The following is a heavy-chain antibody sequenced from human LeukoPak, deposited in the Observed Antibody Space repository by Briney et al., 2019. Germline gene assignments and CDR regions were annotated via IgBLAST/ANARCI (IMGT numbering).Heavy chain of an antibody. D-gene: IGHD4/OR15-4a*01. CDR3: ARDFYAGAFGY. V-gene: IGHV3-53*01. Sequence: GGSLRLSCAASGFTVSSNYMSWVRQAPGKGLEWVSVIYSGGSTYYADSVRGRFTISRDNAKNTMYLQLNSLRAEDTAVYYGARDFYAGAFGYWGQGTLVTVSS. CDR2: IYSGGST. CDR1: GFTVSSNY. J-gene: IGHJ4*02.